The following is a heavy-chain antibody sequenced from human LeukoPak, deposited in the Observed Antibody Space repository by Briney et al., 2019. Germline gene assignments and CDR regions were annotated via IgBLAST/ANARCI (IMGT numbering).Heavy chain of an antibody. CDR2: IYASGST. J-gene: IGHJ4*02. CDR1: GGSISNYY. D-gene: IGHD3-10*01. CDR3: ARTSARGAQFDY. Sequence: NASETLSLTCTVSGGSISNYYWSWIRQPAGMGLEWIRRIYASGSTNYNPSLKSRVTMSVDTSNNQFSLNLSSVTAADTAVYYCARTSARGAQFDYWGQGTLVTVSS. V-gene: IGHV4-4*07.